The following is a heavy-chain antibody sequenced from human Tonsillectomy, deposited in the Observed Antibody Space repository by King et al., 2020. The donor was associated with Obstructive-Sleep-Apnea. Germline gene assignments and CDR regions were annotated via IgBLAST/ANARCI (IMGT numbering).Heavy chain of an antibody. CDR1: GFTFSRYS. CDR2: ISSSSSYI. V-gene: IGHV3-21*01. CDR3: ASPIGYFTSNSCSGQGFHYYYGMDV. D-gene: IGHD3-3*01. Sequence: VQLVESGGGLVKPGGSLRLSCAASGFTFSRYSMNWVRQAPGKGLEWVSSISSSSSYIFYADSVKGRFTISRDNDNNSLFLQMNSLRVEDTAVYYCASPIGYFTSNSCSGQGFHYYYGMDVWGQGTTVTVSS. J-gene: IGHJ6*02.